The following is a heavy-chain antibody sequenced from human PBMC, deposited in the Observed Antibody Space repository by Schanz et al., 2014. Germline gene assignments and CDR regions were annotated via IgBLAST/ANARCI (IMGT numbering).Heavy chain of an antibody. CDR3: AKHVRSLTGNDY. CDR1: GFTFSRYG. Sequence: ESGGGVVQPGRSLRLSCAASGFTFSRYGMHWVRQAPGKGLEWVAATRYDGNNKYYVDSVKGRFTISRDNSKNTLYLQVNSLRAEDTAVYYCAKHVRSLTGNDYWGQGTLVTVSS. J-gene: IGHJ4*02. D-gene: IGHD3-9*01. V-gene: IGHV3-33*06. CDR2: TRYDGNNK.